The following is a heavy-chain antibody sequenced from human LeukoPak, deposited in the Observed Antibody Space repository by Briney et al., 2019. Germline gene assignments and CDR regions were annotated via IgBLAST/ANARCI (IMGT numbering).Heavy chain of an antibody. D-gene: IGHD6-13*01. V-gene: IGHV1-2*02. CDR2: INPNSGGT. CDR1: GYTFTSYY. CDR3: ARGDYSSSWYYRAGYWFDP. J-gene: IGHJ5*02. Sequence: ASVKVSCKASGYTFTSYYMHWVRQAPGQGLEWMGWINPNSGGTNYAQKFQGRVTMTRDTSISTAYMELSRLRSDDTAVYYCARGDYSSSWYYRAGYWFDPWGQGTLVTVSS.